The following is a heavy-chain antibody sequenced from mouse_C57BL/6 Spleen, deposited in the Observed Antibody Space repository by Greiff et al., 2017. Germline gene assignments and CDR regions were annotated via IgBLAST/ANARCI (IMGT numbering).Heavy chain of an antibody. D-gene: IGHD2-4*01. CDR3: ARRADYDEWYFDV. Sequence: QVQLQQSGAELAKPGASVKLSCKASGYTFTSSWMHWVKQRPGQGLEWIGYINPSSGYTKYNQKFKDKATLTADKSSRTAYMPLSSLTYEDSAVYYCARRADYDEWYFDVWGTGTTVTVSS. J-gene: IGHJ1*03. V-gene: IGHV1-7*01. CDR1: GYTFTSSW. CDR2: INPSSGYT.